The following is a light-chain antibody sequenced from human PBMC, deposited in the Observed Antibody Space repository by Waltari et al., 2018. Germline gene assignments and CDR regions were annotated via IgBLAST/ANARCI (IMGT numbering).Light chain of an antibody. Sequence: QSVLTQPPSTSGTPGQRVTSSCSGSSSHIGTNFVYWYQQLPGTAPKLLIFKDNLRPSGVPDRFSDSRSGTSASLAISGLRSEDEADYYCAAWDDSLSRLVFGGGTKLTVL. CDR3: AAWDDSLSRLV. CDR2: KDN. J-gene: IGLJ3*02. V-gene: IGLV1-47*01. CDR1: SSHIGTNF.